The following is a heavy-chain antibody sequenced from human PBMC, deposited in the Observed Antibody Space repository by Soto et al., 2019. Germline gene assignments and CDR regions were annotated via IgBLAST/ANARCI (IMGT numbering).Heavy chain of an antibody. CDR2: IRGRGGST. D-gene: IGHD1-26*01. J-gene: IGHJ4*01. CDR3: AKDQDGSYYPVYY. CDR1: GFTFSSYA. V-gene: IGHV3-23*01. Sequence: EVQLLESVGGLVQPGGSLRLSCAASGFTFSSYAMSWVRQAPGKGLEWVSDIRGRGGSTYYADSVKGRFTISRDNSKNTLYLQMNSLRAEDTAVYYCAKDQDGSYYPVYYWGQGNRVTVSS.